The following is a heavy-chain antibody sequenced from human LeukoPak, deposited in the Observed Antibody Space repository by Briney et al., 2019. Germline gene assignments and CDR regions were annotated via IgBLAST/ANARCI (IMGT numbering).Heavy chain of an antibody. CDR2: IKQDGSVK. J-gene: IGHJ4*02. CDR3: ARDVGRLDFDY. V-gene: IGHV3-7*03. CDR1: GFNFSPYW. D-gene: IGHD2-15*01. Sequence: GGSLRLSCAASGFNFSPYWVNWVRQAPGKGLEWVANIKQDGSVKYYVDSVKGRFTISRDNAKNSLYLQMNSLRAEDTAVYFCARDVGRLDFDYWGQGTLVTVSS.